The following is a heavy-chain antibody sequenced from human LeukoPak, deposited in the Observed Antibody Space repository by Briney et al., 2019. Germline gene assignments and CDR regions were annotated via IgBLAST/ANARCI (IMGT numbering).Heavy chain of an antibody. V-gene: IGHV5-10-1*01. CDR1: GYNFTSYW. CDR2: IDPSDSYT. J-gene: IGHJ4*02. CDR3: AGLVGGTVDY. Sequence: GESLKISCKGSGYNFTSYWISWVRRMPGKGLEWMGRIDPSDSYTNYSPSFQGHVTISVDKSISTAYLQCSGLKASDTAMYYCAGLVGGTVDYWGQGTLVTVSS. D-gene: IGHD1-26*01.